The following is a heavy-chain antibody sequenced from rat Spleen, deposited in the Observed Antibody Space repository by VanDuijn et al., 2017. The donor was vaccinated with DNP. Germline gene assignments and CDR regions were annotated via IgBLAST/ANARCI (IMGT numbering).Heavy chain of an antibody. CDR2: ISYSGGT. J-gene: IGHJ2*01. V-gene: IGHV3-1*01. CDR1: DYSITSSY. Sequence: EVQLQESGPGLVKPSQSLSLTCSVTDYSITSSYRWNWIRKFPGNKMEWVGHISYSGGTSYNPSLKSRISITRDTSKNQFFLHLNSVTTEDTATYYCARWSDYFDYWGQGVMVTVSS. CDR3: ARWSDYFDY.